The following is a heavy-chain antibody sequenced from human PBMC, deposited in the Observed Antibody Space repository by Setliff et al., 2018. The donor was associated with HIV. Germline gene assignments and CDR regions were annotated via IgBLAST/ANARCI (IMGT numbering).Heavy chain of an antibody. V-gene: IGHV1-18*01. Sequence: ASVKVSCKASGYTFTSYGISWVRQAPGQGLEWTGWISAYNGNTNYAQKLQGRVTMTTDTSTSTAYMELRSLRSDDTAVYYCARDSEWGSYIFWTFDIWGQGTMVTVSS. CDR2: ISAYNGNT. J-gene: IGHJ3*02. D-gene: IGHD1-26*01. CDR3: ARDSEWGSYIFWTFDI. CDR1: GYTFTSYG.